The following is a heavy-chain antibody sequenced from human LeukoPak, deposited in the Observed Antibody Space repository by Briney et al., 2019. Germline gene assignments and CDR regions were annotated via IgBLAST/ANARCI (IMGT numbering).Heavy chain of an antibody. D-gene: IGHD3-16*01. CDR3: ARSRGDDAFDI. CDR2: IYYSGST. V-gene: IGHV4-59*01. J-gene: IGHJ3*02. CDR1: GGSISSYY. Sequence: SETLSLTCTVSGGSISSYYWSWIRQPPGKGLEWIGYIYYSGSTNYNPSLKSRVTISVDTSKNQFSLKLSSVTAADTAAYYCARSRGDDAFDIWGQGTMVTVSS.